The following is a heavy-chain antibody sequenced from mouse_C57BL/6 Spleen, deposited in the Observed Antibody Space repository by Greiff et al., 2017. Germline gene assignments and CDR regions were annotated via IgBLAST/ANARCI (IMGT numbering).Heavy chain of an antibody. V-gene: IGHV5-12*01. D-gene: IGHD2-5*01. J-gene: IGHJ1*03. CDR3: ARWGYYSNYDWYFDV. CDR1: GFTFSDYY. Sequence: EVKLMESGGGLVQPGGSLKLSCAASGFTFSDYYMYWVRQTPEKGLEWVAYISNGGGSTYYPGTVKGRFTISRDNAKNTLYLQMSRLKSEDTAMYYCARWGYYSNYDWYFDVWGTGTTVTVSS. CDR2: ISNGGGST.